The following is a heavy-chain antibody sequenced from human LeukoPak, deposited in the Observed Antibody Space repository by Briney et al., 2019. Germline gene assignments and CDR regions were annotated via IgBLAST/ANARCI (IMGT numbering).Heavy chain of an antibody. Sequence: SETLSLICAVYGGLFSVYYGMCLRQPPGKGLEWIGEINHSGSTNYNPSLKSRVTISVDTSKNQFSLKLSSVTAADTVVYSRSTNYYGSGSTELNWFDGWGQGTLVTVSS. V-gene: IGHV4-34*01. J-gene: IGHJ5*02. D-gene: IGHD3-10*01. CDR1: GGLFSVYY. CDR3: STNYYGSGSTELNWFDG. CDR2: INHSGST.